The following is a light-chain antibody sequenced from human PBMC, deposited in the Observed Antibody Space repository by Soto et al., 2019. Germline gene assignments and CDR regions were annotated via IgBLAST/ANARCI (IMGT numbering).Light chain of an antibody. Sequence: EIVLTQSPATLSSFPGDRVTLSCRAGQYINTRLAWYQHRLGQAPRLLIYQTSIRAAGIPARFSASGSGTDFTLTISDVQPEDFALYYCHQRQSWPRTFGQGTKVDIK. CDR3: HQRQSWPRT. J-gene: IGKJ1*01. CDR2: QTS. CDR1: QYINTR. V-gene: IGKV3-11*01.